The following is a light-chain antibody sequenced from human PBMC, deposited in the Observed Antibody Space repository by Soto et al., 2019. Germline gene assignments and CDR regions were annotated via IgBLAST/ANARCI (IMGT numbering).Light chain of an antibody. V-gene: IGKV1-5*01. Sequence: GDRGNITCRASQSISSWLAWYQQKPGKAPKLLIYDASSLESGVPSRFSGSGSGTEFTLTISSLKTDDFATYYCQQYNSYSGTFGQGTKVDIK. CDR2: DAS. CDR1: QSISSW. J-gene: IGKJ1*01. CDR3: QQYNSYSGT.